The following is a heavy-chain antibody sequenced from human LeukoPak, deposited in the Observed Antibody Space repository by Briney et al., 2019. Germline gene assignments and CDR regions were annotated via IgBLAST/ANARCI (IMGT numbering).Heavy chain of an antibody. Sequence: GGSLRLSCAASGFTFSSYAMNWVRQAPGKRLEWVSLIYSDGTTYYPDSVKGRFTISRDSSKNTLYLQMNYVRAEDTAVYFCASGEWPQDFWGQGTLVTVSS. CDR2: IYSDGTT. D-gene: IGHD3-3*01. CDR3: ASGEWPQDF. J-gene: IGHJ4*02. CDR1: GFTFSSYA. V-gene: IGHV3-23*05.